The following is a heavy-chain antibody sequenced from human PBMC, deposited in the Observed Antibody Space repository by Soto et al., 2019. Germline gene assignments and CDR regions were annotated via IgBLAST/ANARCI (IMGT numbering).Heavy chain of an antibody. V-gene: IGHV3-33*01. Sequence: AWGSLRLSCAASGFTFSSYGMHWVRQAPGKGLEWVAVIWYDGSNKYYAVSVKGRFTISRDNSKNTLYLQVNSLRAEDTAVYYCAREESQSGMDVWGQGTMVTVSS. J-gene: IGHJ6*02. CDR2: IWYDGSNK. D-gene: IGHD3-10*01. CDR3: AREESQSGMDV. CDR1: GFTFSSYG.